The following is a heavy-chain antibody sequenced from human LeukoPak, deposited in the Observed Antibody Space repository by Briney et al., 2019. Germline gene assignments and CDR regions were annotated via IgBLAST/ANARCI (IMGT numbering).Heavy chain of an antibody. J-gene: IGHJ4*02. V-gene: IGHV4-34*01. D-gene: IGHD2-2*01. Sequence: PSETLSLTCAVYGGSFSGYYWSWIRQPPGKGLEWIGEINHSGSTNYNPSLKSRVTISVDTSKNQFSLKLSSVTAADTAVYYCARGRPRSVVPTAPFDYWGQGTLVTVPS. CDR3: ARGRPRSVVPTAPFDY. CDR2: INHSGST. CDR1: GGSFSGYY.